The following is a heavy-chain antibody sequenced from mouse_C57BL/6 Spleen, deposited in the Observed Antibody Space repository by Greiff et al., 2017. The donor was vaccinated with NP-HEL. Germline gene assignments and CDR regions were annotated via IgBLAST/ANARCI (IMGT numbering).Heavy chain of an antibody. CDR2: IYPGDGDT. D-gene: IGHD1-1*01. Sequence: QVQLQQSGAELVKPGASVKISCKASGYAFSSYWMNWVKQRPGKGLEWIGQIYPGDGDTNYNGKFKGKATLTADKSSSTAYMQLSSLTSEDSAVYFCARSGYYGSSYWYFDVWGTGTTVTASS. CDR3: ARSGYYGSSYWYFDV. J-gene: IGHJ1*03. V-gene: IGHV1-80*01. CDR1: GYAFSSYW.